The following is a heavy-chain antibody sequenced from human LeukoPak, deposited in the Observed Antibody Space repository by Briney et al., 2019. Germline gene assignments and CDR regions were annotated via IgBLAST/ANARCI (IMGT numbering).Heavy chain of an antibody. CDR1: GYTFTSHG. CDR3: AREQYQLLCLDY. CDR2: ISAYNGNT. V-gene: IGHV1-18*01. J-gene: IGHJ4*02. D-gene: IGHD2-2*01. Sequence: ASVKVSCKASGYTFTSHGISWVRQAPGQGLEWMGWISAYNGNTNYAQKLQGRVTMTTDTSTSTAYMELRSLRSDDTAVYYCAREQYQLLCLDYWGQGTLVTVSS.